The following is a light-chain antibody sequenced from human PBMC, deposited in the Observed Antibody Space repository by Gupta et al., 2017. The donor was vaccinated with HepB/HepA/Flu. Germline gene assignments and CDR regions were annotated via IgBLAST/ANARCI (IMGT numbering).Light chain of an antibody. CDR1: QGIDSY. CDR2: SAS. J-gene: IGKJ4*01. V-gene: IGKV1-9*01. CDR3: QQLSSYPLT. Sequence: DIQLTQSPSVLSASVGDRVTITCPASQGIDSYLVWYQQKPGKAPKVLIFSASTLQSGVTSRFSGSGSGTEFILTISSLQPEDSATYYCQQLSSYPLTFGGGTKVKI.